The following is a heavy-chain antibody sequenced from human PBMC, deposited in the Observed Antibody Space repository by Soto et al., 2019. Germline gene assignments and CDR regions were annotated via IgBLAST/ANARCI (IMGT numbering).Heavy chain of an antibody. D-gene: IGHD6-13*01. CDR2: MNPNSGNT. CDR1: GYTFTSYD. J-gene: IGHJ6*02. Sequence: ASVKVSCKASGYTFTSYDINWVRQATGQGLEWMGWMNPNSGNTGYAQKFQGRVTMTRNTSISTAYMELSSLRSEDTAVYYCARAAGYSSSWYPHYYYGMDVWGQGTTVTV. CDR3: ARAAGYSSSWYPHYYYGMDV. V-gene: IGHV1-8*01.